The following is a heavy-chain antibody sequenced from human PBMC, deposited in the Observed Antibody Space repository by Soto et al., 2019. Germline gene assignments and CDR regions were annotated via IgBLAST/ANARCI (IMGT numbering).Heavy chain of an antibody. D-gene: IGHD2-15*01. CDR2: ITSKAYGATT. CDR1: GFTFGDYA. V-gene: IGHV3-49*03. CDR3: SRDKRGCSSGSCYSFDS. Sequence: GGSLRLSCAVSGFTFGDYAMSWFRQAPGKGLEWVGFITSKAYGATTEYAASVRGRVTISRDDSKSIAYLQMNSLTTEDTAVYYCSRDKRGCSSGSCYSFDSWGQGTLVTVSS. J-gene: IGHJ4*02.